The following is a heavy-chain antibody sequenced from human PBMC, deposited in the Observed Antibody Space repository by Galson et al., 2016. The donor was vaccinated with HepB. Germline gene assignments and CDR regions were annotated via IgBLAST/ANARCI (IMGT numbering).Heavy chain of an antibody. CDR3: ARARYQLLDDRQSHYYYGMDV. D-gene: IGHD2-2*01. J-gene: IGHJ6*02. CDR2: IIHSGTT. Sequence: TLSLTCAVYGGTFSGYFWSWVRRPPGKGLEWIGEIIHSGTTNYNPSLKSRVTISVDTSKNQFPLRLSSVTAADTAVYYCARARYQLLDDRQSHYYYGMDVWGQGTRVTVPS. CDR1: GGTFSGYF. V-gene: IGHV4-34*12.